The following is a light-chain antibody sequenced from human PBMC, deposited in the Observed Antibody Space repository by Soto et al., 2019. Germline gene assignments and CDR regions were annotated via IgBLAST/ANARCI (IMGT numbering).Light chain of an antibody. Sequence: QSALTQPASESGSPGQSITISCTGSSSDIGSSNYVSWYQHHPGKAPKLMIYDVTKRPSGVSDRFSGSKSGNTASLTISGLQAEDEADYHCLSYTRSSPFWVFGGGTKLTVL. V-gene: IGLV2-14*03. J-gene: IGLJ3*02. CDR1: SSDIGSSNY. CDR3: LSYTRSSPFWV. CDR2: DVT.